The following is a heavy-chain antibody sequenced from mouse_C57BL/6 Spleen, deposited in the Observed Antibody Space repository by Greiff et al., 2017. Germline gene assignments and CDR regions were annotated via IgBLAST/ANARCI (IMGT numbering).Heavy chain of an antibody. CDR1: GFSFNTYA. Sequence: GGGLVQPKGSLKLSCAASGFSFNTYAMHWVRQAPGKGLEWVARIRSKSNNYATYYADSVKDRFTISRDDSESMLYLQMNNLKTEDTAMYXCVRHDNYDYDGLAYWGQGTLVTVSA. V-gene: IGHV10-1*01. CDR2: IRSKSNNYAT. J-gene: IGHJ3*01. D-gene: IGHD2-4*01. CDR3: VRHDNYDYDGLAY.